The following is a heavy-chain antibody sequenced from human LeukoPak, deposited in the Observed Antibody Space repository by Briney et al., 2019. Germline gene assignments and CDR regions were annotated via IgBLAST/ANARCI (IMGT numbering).Heavy chain of an antibody. CDR2: IDPSDSYS. V-gene: IGHV5-10-1*01. CDR3: ARGYYDSSGNLGY. CDR1: GYSFTSYW. Sequence: GESLRISCKGPGYSFTSYWISWVRQMPGKGLEWIGRIDPSDSYSKYSPSFQGHVTISADKSISTAYLQWSSLKASDTAVYYCARGYYDSSGNLGYWGQGTLVTVSS. J-gene: IGHJ4*02. D-gene: IGHD3-22*01.